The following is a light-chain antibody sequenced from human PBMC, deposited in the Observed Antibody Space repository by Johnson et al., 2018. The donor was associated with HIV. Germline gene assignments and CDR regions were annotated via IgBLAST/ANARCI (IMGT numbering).Light chain of an antibody. J-gene: IGLJ1*01. V-gene: IGLV1-51*01. Sequence: QLVLTQPPSVSAAPGQKVTISCSGSSSNIGNNYVSWYQQLPGTAPKLLIYDNNKRPSGTPDRFSGSKSGTSATLGITGLQTGDEADFYCGTWDSSIRSGFFGTWTKVTVL. CDR1: SSNIGNNY. CDR3: GTWDSSIRSGF. CDR2: DNN.